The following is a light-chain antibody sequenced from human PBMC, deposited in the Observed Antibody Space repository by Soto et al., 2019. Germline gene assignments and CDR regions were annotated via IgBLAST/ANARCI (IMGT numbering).Light chain of an antibody. CDR3: QHYNNWPFT. CDR2: GAS. CDR1: QSVSSN. Sequence: EIVMTQSPATLSVSPGERATLSCRASQSVSSNLAWYQQKPGQAPTLLIYGASARATGIPARFSGSGSGTEFTLTISSLQSEDFAVYYCQHYNNWPFTFGQWTKREI. V-gene: IGKV3-15*01. J-gene: IGKJ2*01.